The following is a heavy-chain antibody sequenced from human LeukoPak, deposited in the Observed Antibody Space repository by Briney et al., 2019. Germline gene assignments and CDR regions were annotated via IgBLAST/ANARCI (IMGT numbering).Heavy chain of an antibody. V-gene: IGHV4-39*07. CDR2: IYYSGST. Sequence: PSETLSLTCTVSGGSISSSSYYWGWIRQPPGKGLEWIGSIYYSGSTYYNPSLKSRVTISVDTSKNQFSLKLSSVTAADTAVYYCARGGSRGVRLTMVRGGVDYWGQGTLVTVSS. CDR3: ARGGSRGVRLTMVRGGVDY. J-gene: IGHJ4*02. D-gene: IGHD3-10*01. CDR1: GGSISSSSYY.